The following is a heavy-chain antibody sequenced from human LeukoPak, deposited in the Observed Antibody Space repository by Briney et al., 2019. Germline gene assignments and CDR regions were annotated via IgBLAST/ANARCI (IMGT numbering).Heavy chain of an antibody. D-gene: IGHD2-2*01. CDR2: ISSSGDSE. V-gene: IGHV3-11*04. J-gene: IGHJ4*02. CDR1: GFTFSDYS. Sequence: TGGSLRLSCAASGFTFSDYSMSWIRQPPGKGLEWVSYISSSGDSEVYADSVKGRFTISRDNDKKSLYLQMNSLRAEDTAVYYCARLPAYCSSTSCYYDYWGQGTLVTVSS. CDR3: ARLPAYCSSTSCYYDY.